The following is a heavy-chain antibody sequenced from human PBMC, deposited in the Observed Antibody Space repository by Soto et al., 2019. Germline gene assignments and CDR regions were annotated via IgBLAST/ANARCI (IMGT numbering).Heavy chain of an antibody. Sequence: QVQLQESGPGLVKPSETLSLTCTVSGGSISSYYWSWIRQPPGKGLEWIGYIYYSGSTNYNPSLKSRVTISVDTSKKQFSLKLISVTAADTAVYYCARKAYFGCDCLGFDYWGQGTLVTVSS. CDR1: GGSISSYY. CDR3: ARKAYFGCDCLGFDY. J-gene: IGHJ4*02. CDR2: IYYSGST. D-gene: IGHD2-21*02. V-gene: IGHV4-59*01.